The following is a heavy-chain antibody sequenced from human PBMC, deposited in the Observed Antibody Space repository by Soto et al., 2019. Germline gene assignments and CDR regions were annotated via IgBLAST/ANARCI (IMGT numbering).Heavy chain of an antibody. CDR2: IYYSGST. D-gene: IGHD3-10*01. CDR3: ARVKTGSYFDY. V-gene: IGHV4-59*01. J-gene: IGHJ4*02. CDR1: GGSISSYY. Sequence: QVQLQESGPGLVKPSETLSLTCTVSGGSISSYYWSWIRQPPGKGLEWIGYIYYSGSTNYNPSLTSRVTISVDTSKNQFSLKLSSVTAADTAVYYCARVKTGSYFDYWGQGTLVTVSS.